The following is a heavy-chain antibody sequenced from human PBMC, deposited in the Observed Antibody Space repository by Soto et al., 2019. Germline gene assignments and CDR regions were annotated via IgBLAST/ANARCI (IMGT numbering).Heavy chain of an antibody. CDR3: AKSLIYSGYDPGNAFDI. J-gene: IGHJ3*02. CDR1: GFTFSSYA. CDR2: ISGSGGST. Sequence: GESLKISCAASGFTFSSYAMSWVRQAPGKGLEWVSAISGSGGSTYYADSVKGRFTISRDNSKNTLYLQMNSLRAEDTAVYYCAKSLIYSGYDPGNAFDIWGQGTMVTVSS. V-gene: IGHV3-23*01. D-gene: IGHD5-12*01.